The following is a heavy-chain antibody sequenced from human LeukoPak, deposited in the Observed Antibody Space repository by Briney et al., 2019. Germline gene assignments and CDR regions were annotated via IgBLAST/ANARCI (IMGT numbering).Heavy chain of an antibody. CDR2: ISGSSSYI. CDR3: TSGIGTYDY. V-gene: IGHV3-21*06. Sequence: PGGSLRLSCAASGFTFSRYGMHWVRQAPGKGLEWVSSISGSSSYIYYADSVKGRCTISRDNAKNTLYLQMNSLTVDDTAVYYCTSGIGTYDYWGLGAQVTVSS. J-gene: IGHJ4*02. CDR1: GFTFSRYG. D-gene: IGHD1-14*01.